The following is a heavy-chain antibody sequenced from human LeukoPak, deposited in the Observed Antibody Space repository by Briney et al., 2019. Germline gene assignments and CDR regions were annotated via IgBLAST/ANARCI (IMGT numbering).Heavy chain of an antibody. CDR1: EFIFSSYG. V-gene: IGHV3-48*01. CDR2: ISSSSSTI. Sequence: QSGGSLRLSCAASEFIFSSYGMNWVRQAPGKGLERVSYISSSSSTIYYADSVKGRFTISRDNAKNSLYLQMNSLRAEDTAVYYCARVPPTYYYDSSGYPIDYWGQGTLVTVSS. J-gene: IGHJ4*02. CDR3: ARVPPTYYYDSSGYPIDY. D-gene: IGHD3-22*01.